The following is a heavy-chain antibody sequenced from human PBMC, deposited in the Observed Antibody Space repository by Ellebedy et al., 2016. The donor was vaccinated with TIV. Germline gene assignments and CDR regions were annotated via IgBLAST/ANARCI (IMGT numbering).Heavy chain of an antibody. CDR1: GYTFTNHD. CDR2: MNPNSGQS. D-gene: IGHD4-17*01. J-gene: IGHJ6*02. Sequence: ASVKVSXXASGYTFTNHDITWVRQATGQGLEWMGWMNPNSGQSGYAQKFQGRVTMTEDTSTDTAYMELRSLRSDDTAVYFCATQRGHGDYELYYRYGLDVWGQGTTVTVSS. V-gene: IGHV1-8*01. CDR3: ATQRGHGDYELYYRYGLDV.